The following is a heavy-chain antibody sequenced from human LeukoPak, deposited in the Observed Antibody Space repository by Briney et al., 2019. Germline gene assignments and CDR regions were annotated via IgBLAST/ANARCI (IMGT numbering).Heavy chain of an antibody. CDR3: AKDFRRPYSAGYMDI. CDR2: IYSGGST. D-gene: IGHD2-21*01. CDR1: GFTVSSNY. J-gene: IGHJ6*03. Sequence: PGGSLRLSCAASGFTVSSNYMSWVRQAPGKGLEWVSVIYSGGSTYYADSVKGRFIISRDNSKNTLYLQMNSLRAEDTAVYYCAKDFRRPYSAGYMDIWGKGTTVTISS. V-gene: IGHV3-66*01.